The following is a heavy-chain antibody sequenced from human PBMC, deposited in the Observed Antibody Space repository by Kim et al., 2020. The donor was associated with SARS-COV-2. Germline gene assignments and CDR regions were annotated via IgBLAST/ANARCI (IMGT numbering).Heavy chain of an antibody. J-gene: IGHJ4*02. CDR3: ARAGVLWFGELLLDY. V-gene: IGHV3-48*02. CDR1: GFTFSSYS. CDR2: ISSSSSTI. Sequence: GGSLRLSCAASGFTFSSYSMNWVRQAPGKGLEWVSYISSSSSTIYYADSVKGRFTISRDNAKNSLYLQMNSLRDEDTAVYYCARAGVLWFGELLLDYWGQGTLVTVSS. D-gene: IGHD3-10*01.